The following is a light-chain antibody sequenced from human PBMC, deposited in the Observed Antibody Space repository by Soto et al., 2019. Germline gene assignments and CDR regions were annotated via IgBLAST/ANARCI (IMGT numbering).Light chain of an antibody. Sequence: SALTQPASVSGSPGQSITISCTGTSSDVGGYNYVSWYQQHPGKAPKLMIYDVSNRPSGVSNRFSGSKSGNTASLTISGLQAEDEGDYYCSSYTSSSTPHVVFGGGTKLTVL. V-gene: IGLV2-14*01. J-gene: IGLJ2*01. CDR2: DVS. CDR1: SSDVGGYNY. CDR3: SSYTSSSTPHVV.